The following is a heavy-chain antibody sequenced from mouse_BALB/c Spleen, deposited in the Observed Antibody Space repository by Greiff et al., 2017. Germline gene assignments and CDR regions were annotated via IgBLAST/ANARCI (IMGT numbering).Heavy chain of an antibody. CDR1: GYTFTSYW. J-gene: IGHJ2*01. Sequence: QVHVKQPGAELVKPGASVKLSCKASGYTFTSYWMHWVKQRPGQGLEWIGEINPSNGRTNYNEKFKSKATLTVDKSSSTAYMQLSSLTSEDSAVYYCAVITTVVAPFGYWGQGTTLTVSS. V-gene: IGHV1S81*02. D-gene: IGHD1-1*01. CDR2: INPSNGRT. CDR3: AVITTVVAPFGY.